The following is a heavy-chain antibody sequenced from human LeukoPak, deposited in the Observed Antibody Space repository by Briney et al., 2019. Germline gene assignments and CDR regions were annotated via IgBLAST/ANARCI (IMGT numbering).Heavy chain of an antibody. Sequence: GGSLRLSCAASVFTFSSYSMSWVRQAPWKGLAWVSTISGGSGSTYCADSVKGRFTISRDNSKNTLYLQMNSLRDEDTAVYYCAKHRFESGGYHSTDWGQGTLVTVSS. CDR1: VFTFSSYS. J-gene: IGHJ4*02. CDR3: AKHRFESGGYHSTD. D-gene: IGHD3-22*01. CDR2: ISGGSGST. V-gene: IGHV3-23*01.